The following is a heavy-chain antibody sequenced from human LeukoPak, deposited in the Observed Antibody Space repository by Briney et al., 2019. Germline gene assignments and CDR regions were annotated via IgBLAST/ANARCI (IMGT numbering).Heavy chain of an antibody. D-gene: IGHD5-18*01. CDR3: AKDGYSYGTTDY. J-gene: IGHJ4*02. CDR2: IYSGGST. V-gene: IGHV3-53*01. Sequence: PGGSLRLSCAASGFTASSNYMTWVRQAPGKGLEWVSVIYSGGSTYYADSVKGRFTISRDNSKNTLYLQMNSLRAEDTAVYYCAKDGYSYGTTDYWGQGTLVTVSS. CDR1: GFTASSNY.